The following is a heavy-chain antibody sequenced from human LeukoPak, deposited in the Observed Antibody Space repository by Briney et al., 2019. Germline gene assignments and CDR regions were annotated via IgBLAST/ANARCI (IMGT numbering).Heavy chain of an antibody. V-gene: IGHV3-53*01. CDR1: GFSVSSTY. CDR2: LYSGGYA. CDR3: ARAYGNNGMDV. Sequence: SGGSLRLSCEASGFSVSSTYMTWVRQAPGKGLEWVSVLYSGGYANYTGSVEGRFSISRDDSKNTLYLQMNSLRADDTALYYCARAYGNNGMDVWGQGTTVTVSS. J-gene: IGHJ6*02. D-gene: IGHD4-23*01.